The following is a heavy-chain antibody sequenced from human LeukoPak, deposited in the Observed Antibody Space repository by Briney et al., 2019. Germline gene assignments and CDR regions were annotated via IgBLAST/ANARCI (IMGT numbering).Heavy chain of an antibody. Sequence: GGSLRLSCAASGFTFSTHAMHWVRQAPGKGLEWVAVVSHDGNTKYYTDSVKGRFTISRGNSKNTLYLQMNGLRTDDTAVYYCARAIVGTENFDYWGQGTLVTVSS. CDR2: VSHDGNTK. CDR1: GFTFSTHA. V-gene: IGHV3-30*10. D-gene: IGHD5-12*01. J-gene: IGHJ4*02. CDR3: ARAIVGTENFDY.